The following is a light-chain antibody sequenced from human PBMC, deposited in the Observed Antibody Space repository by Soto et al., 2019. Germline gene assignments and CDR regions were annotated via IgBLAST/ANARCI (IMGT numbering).Light chain of an antibody. CDR2: EDD. V-gene: IGLV6-57*01. J-gene: IGLJ2*01. CDR3: QSYDTSLLI. Sequence: NFMLTQPHSVSESPGKTVTISCTRSSGSIASSYVQWYQLRPGSYPTTVIYEDDQRTAGVPDRFSGSVDTTSNSASLTISGLQIEDEADYFCQSYDTSLLIFGGGTKVTVL. CDR1: SGSIASSY.